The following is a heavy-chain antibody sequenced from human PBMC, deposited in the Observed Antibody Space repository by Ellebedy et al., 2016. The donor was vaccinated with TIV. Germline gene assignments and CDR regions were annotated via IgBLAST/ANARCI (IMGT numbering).Heavy chain of an antibody. CDR2: INHSVGP. CDR3: ARVPDGNYGSGIGFDI. J-gene: IGHJ3*02. CDR1: SGSFSGYY. D-gene: IGHD3-10*01. V-gene: IGHV4-34*01. Sequence: SETLSLTCAVYSGSFSGYYWSWIRQPPGKGLEWIGEINHSVGPTYNPSLKSRVTISLDTSKNQFSLKVNSVTAADTAMYYCARVPDGNYGSGIGFDIWGQGTVVTVSS.